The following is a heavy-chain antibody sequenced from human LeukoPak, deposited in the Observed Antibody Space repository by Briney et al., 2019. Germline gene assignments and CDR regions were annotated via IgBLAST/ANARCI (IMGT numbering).Heavy chain of an antibody. D-gene: IGHD5-18*01. CDR3: ARVSGYSPFPRGYYYYGMDV. J-gene: IGHJ6*02. V-gene: IGHV4-34*01. CDR1: GGSFSGYY. CDR2: INHSGST. Sequence: SETLSLTCAVYGGSFSGYYWSWIRQPPGKGLEWIGEINHSGSTNYNPSLKSRVTISVDTSKNQFSLKLSSVTAADTAVYYCARVSGYSPFPRGYYYYGMDVWGQGTTVTVSS.